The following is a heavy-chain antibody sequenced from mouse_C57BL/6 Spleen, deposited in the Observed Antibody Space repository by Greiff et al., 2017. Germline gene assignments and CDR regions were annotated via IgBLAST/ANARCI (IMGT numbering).Heavy chain of an antibody. CDR1: GYSITSGYY. CDR2: ISYDGSN. CDR3: ARAVYGSRGYFDY. Sequence: DVKLQESGPGLVKPSQSLSLTCSVTGYSITSGYYWNWIRQFPGNKLEWMGYISYDGSNNYNPSLKNRISITRDTAKNQFFLKLKSVTTEDTATYYRARAVYGSRGYFDYWGQGTTLTVSS. J-gene: IGHJ2*01. D-gene: IGHD1-1*01. V-gene: IGHV3-6*01.